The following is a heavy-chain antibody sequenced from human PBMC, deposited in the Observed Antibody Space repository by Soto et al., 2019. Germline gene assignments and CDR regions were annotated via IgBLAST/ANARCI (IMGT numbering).Heavy chain of an antibody. CDR1: GGTFSSYT. V-gene: IGHV1-69*02. Sequence: QVQLVQSGAEVKKPGSSVKVSCKASGGTFSSYTINWVRQAPGQGLEWMGRIIPILNISNFAQRFQGRVTITADKCMTAAFMEMSRRRSEDTAVYYCAAWVDNDHIPGVQYCYYVDVCGKGTAVTAS. CDR3: AAWVDNDHIPGVQYCYYVDV. J-gene: IGHJ6*03. D-gene: IGHD2-2*02. CDR2: IIPILNIS.